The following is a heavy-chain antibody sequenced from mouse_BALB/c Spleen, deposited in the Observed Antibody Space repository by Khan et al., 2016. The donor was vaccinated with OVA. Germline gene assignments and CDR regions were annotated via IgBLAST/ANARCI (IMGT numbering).Heavy chain of an antibody. Sequence: EVELVESGGGLVKPGGSLKLSCAASGFTFYNYAMSWVRQTPEKRLEWVATVSSGGSFTYYPDSLKGRFTISRDNAKNTLYLQMNSLRSEDTAIYYCARQGGIYDGPFDYWGQGTTLTVSS. V-gene: IGHV5-9-3*01. J-gene: IGHJ2*01. CDR2: VSSGGSFT. D-gene: IGHD2-3*01. CDR3: ARQGGIYDGPFDY. CDR1: GFTFYNYA.